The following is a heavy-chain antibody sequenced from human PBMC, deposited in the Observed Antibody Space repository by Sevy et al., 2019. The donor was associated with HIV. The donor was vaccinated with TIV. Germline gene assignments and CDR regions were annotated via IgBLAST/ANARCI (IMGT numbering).Heavy chain of an antibody. J-gene: IGHJ6*02. CDR3: AKGLSYYYDSGAVRDGMDV. CDR2: VNHSGST. CDR1: GGSFSGYY. D-gene: IGHD3-10*01. V-gene: IGHV4-34*01. Sequence: SETLSLTCAVYGGSFSGYYWSWIRQPPGNGLEWIGEVNHSGSTNYNPSLKSRVTISVDTSKNQFSLKLNSVTAADTAVYYCAKGLSYYYDSGAVRDGMDVWGQGTTVTVSS.